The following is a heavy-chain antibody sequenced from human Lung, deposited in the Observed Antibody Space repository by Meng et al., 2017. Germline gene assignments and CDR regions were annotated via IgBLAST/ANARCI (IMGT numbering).Heavy chain of an antibody. CDR1: GGFFSDYY. CDR2: INHSGST. J-gene: IGHJ4*02. Sequence: VQVQQWGAGLLKRSETLSLTCVVSGGFFSDYYWSWIRQPPGKGLEWIGEINHSGSTNYNPSLESRATISVDTSQNNLSLKLSSVTAADSAVYYCARGPTTMAHDFDYWGQGTLVTVSS. CDR3: ARGPTTMAHDFDY. V-gene: IGHV4-34*01. D-gene: IGHD4-11*01.